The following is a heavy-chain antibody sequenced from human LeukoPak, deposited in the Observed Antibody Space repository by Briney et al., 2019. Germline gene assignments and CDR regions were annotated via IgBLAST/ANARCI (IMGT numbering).Heavy chain of an antibody. J-gene: IGHJ4*02. CDR3: ASLGYGELYFDY. D-gene: IGHD3-10*01. CDR2: IYYSGST. V-gene: IGHV4-39*01. Sequence: SETLSLTCTVSGGSISSSSYYWGWIRQPPGKGLEWIGSIYYSGSTYYNPSLKSRVTISVDASKSQFSLKLSSVTAADTAVYYCASLGYGELYFDYWGQGTLVTVSS. CDR1: GGSISSSSYY.